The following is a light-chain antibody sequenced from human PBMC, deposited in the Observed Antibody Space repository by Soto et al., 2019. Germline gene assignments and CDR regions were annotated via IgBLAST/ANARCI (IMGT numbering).Light chain of an antibody. CDR2: GAS. V-gene: IGKV3-20*01. CDR1: QSVSSSY. CDR3: QQYGSSPPT. Sequence: EIVLTQSPVTLSLSPGERATLSCRASQSVSSSYLAWYQQKPGQAPRLLIDGASSRATGIPDRFSGSGSGTDFTLTISRLEPEDFAVYYCQQYGSSPPTVGQGTKVDI. J-gene: IGKJ1*01.